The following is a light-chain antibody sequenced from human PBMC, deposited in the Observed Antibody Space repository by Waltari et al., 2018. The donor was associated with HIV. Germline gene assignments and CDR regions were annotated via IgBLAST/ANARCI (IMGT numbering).Light chain of an antibody. V-gene: IGLV1-44*01. CDR3: AAWDGGLRGWV. Sequence: QSVLTQSPSASGMSGQGVTISCSGTSADFGTNPVIWYQQLPGTAPKLLISNDNHRPSGVPDRFSGSKSGTSASLAISGLQFEDEADYYCAAWDGGLRGWVFGGGTKLTVL. CDR2: NDN. J-gene: IGLJ3*02. CDR1: SADFGTNP.